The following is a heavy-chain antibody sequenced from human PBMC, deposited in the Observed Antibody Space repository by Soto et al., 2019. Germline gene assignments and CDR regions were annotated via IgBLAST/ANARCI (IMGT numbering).Heavy chain of an antibody. J-gene: IGHJ5*02. CDR3: AKHGIAWDQTLSQPNWFDP. CDR1: GFTFSNYA. D-gene: IGHD2-2*01. V-gene: IGHV3-30*18. Sequence: QVQLVESGGGVVQPGRCLRLSCAASGFTFSNYAIHWVRQAPGRELEWVTVISFDGSNKYYADSVKGRFTISRDNSKNTVYLQMNSLRVEDTAVYYCAKHGIAWDQTLSQPNWFDPWGQGTLVTVSS. CDR2: ISFDGSNK.